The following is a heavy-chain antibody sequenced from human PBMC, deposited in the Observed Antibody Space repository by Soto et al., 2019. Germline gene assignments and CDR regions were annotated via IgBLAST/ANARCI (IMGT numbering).Heavy chain of an antibody. CDR3: AKDISLRGWVYLVVEY. J-gene: IGHJ4*02. CDR2: INYNSGSV. CDR1: GFTFDVYA. V-gene: IGHV3-9*01. Sequence: EVQLVESGGGWVQPGRSLRLSCAASGFTFDVYAMHWVRQAPGKGLEWVSGINYNSGSVGYADSVKGRFTISRDNAKNSLHLQMTSPRAEDTAVYYCAKDISLRGWVYLVVEYWGQGTLVTVSP. D-gene: IGHD6-13*01.